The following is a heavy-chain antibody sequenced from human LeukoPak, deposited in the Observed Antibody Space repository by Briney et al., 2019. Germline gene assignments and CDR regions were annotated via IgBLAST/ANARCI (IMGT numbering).Heavy chain of an antibody. CDR2: ISSSGSTI. Sequence: PGGSLRLSCAASGFTFSCYEMNWVRQAPGKGLEWVSYISSSGSTIYYADSVKGRFTISRDNAKNSLYLQMNSLRAEDTAVYYCARDYNKDYDFLTRLDYWGQGTLVTVSS. D-gene: IGHD3-9*01. CDR1: GFTFSCYE. J-gene: IGHJ4*02. CDR3: ARDYNKDYDFLTRLDY. V-gene: IGHV3-48*03.